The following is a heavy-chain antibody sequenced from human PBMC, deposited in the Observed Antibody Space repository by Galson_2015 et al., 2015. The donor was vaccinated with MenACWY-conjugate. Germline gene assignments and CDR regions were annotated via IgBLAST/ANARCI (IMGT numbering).Heavy chain of an antibody. CDR2: ISPGDSNT. V-gene: IGHV5-51*01. CDR1: GYSFTTYW. Sequence: QSGAEVKKPGESLKISCKGSGYSFTTYWIGWVRQLPGKGLEWMALISPGDSNTRSSPAFQGQVTISADKAISTAYLQWNSLQASDTAMYYCARHPPGGRGMDVWGQGTTVTVSS. CDR3: ARHPPGGRGMDV. D-gene: IGHD1-26*01. J-gene: IGHJ6*02.